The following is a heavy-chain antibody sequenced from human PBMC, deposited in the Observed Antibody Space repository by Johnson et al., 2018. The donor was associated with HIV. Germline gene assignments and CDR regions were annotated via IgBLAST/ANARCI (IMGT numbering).Heavy chain of an antibody. D-gene: IGHD3-3*01. CDR3: AKSLYYDYWSGYSNAFDI. J-gene: IGHJ3*02. CDR1: GFTFSDYY. Sequence: QVQLVESGGGLVKPGGSLRLSCAASGFTFSDYYMSWIRQAPGKGLQWVAYISGSGSKINHVESVKGRFTISRDNAKNSIYLQMNSLRAEDTAVYYCAKSLYYDYWSGYSNAFDIWGQGTKVTVSS. CDR2: ISGSGSKI. V-gene: IGHV3-11*04.